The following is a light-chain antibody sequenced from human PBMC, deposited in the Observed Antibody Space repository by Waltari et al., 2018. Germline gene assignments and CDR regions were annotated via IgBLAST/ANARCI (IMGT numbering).Light chain of an antibody. J-gene: IGKJ1*01. Sequence: EIVLTQSQGTLSLSPGEIATPSCWASQRVGRALAWYQQKRGQAPRLLSYGASTRASGIPDRFSGSGSGTDFSLTINRLEPEDFAVYYCQHYVRLPVTFGQGTKVEIK. V-gene: IGKV3-20*01. CDR1: QRVGRA. CDR2: GAS. CDR3: QHYVRLPVT.